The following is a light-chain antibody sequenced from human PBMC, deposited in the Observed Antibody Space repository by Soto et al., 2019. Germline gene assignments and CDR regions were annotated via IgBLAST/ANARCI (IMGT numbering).Light chain of an antibody. CDR1: QGINNY. Sequence: DIQMSQSPSSLSAFVGDGVTITCRASQGINNYLAWYQQKPGKVPKLLIYAASTLQSGVPSRFSGSRSGTDFTLTISSLQPEDVATYYCQKYNSAPWTFGQGTKVEIK. CDR2: AAS. J-gene: IGKJ1*01. V-gene: IGKV1-27*01. CDR3: QKYNSAPWT.